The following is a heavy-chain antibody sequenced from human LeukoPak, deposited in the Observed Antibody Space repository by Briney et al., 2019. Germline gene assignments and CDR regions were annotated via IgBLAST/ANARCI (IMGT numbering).Heavy chain of an antibody. CDR1: GFTFRDYY. J-gene: IGHJ4*02. Sequence: GVSLRLFCAASGFTFRDYYMSWIRQAPGKGLEWVSYISSSGNTIYYADSVKGRFTISRDNAKNSLYLQMNSLRAEDTAVYYCARPKYSSSWQIFDYWGQGTLVTASS. CDR3: ARPKYSSSWQIFDY. D-gene: IGHD6-13*01. CDR2: ISSSGNTI. V-gene: IGHV3-11*01.